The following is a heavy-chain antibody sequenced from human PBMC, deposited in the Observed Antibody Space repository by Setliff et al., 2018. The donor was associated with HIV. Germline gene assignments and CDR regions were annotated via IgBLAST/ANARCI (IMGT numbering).Heavy chain of an antibody. J-gene: IGHJ4*02. Sequence: SETLSLTCSVSNGSINGYYWTWIRQPPGKGLEWIGYISHTGSTNYSPSLESRVTISVDTSEKQFSLKLSSVTAADTAVYYCATLQSSGWPHGPEYWGQGILVTVSS. V-gene: IGHV4-59*08. CDR3: ATLQSSGWPHGPEY. CDR1: NGSINGYY. CDR2: ISHTGST. D-gene: IGHD6-19*01.